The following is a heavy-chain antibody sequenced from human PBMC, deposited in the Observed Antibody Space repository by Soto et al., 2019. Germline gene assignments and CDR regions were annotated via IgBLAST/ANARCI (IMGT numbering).Heavy chain of an antibody. CDR3: ARLGRQRLVRVYYGMDV. D-gene: IGHD6-19*01. Sequence: SETLSLTCTVSGGSISSSSYYWGWIRQPPGKGLEWIGSIYYSGSTYYNPSLKSRVTISVDTSKNQFSLKLSSVTAADTAVYYCARLGRQRLVRVYYGMDVWGQGTTVTVSS. CDR2: IYYSGST. V-gene: IGHV4-39*01. J-gene: IGHJ6*02. CDR1: GGSISSSSYY.